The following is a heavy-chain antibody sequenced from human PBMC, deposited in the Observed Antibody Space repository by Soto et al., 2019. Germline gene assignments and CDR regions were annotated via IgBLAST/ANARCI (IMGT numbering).Heavy chain of an antibody. J-gene: IGHJ4*02. CDR1: GYTFTSYD. V-gene: IGHV1-8*01. CDR3: ARLGHSGYVADY. Sequence: ASVKVSCKASGYTFTSYDINWVRQATGQGLEWMGWMNPNSGNTGYAQKFQGRVTMTRNTSISTAYMELSSLRSEDTAVYYCARLGHSGYVADYWGQGTLVTVSS. D-gene: IGHD5-12*01. CDR2: MNPNSGNT.